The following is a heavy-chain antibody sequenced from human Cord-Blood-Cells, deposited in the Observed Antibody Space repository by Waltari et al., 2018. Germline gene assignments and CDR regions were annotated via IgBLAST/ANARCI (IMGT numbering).Heavy chain of an antibody. J-gene: IGHJ4*02. CDR1: GFTFSSYG. V-gene: IGHV3-30*18. D-gene: IGHD3-10*01. CDR3: AKGDGSGSYFPLDY. Sequence: QVQLVESGGGVVQPGRSLRLSCAASGFTFSSYGMHWVRQAPGKGLEWVAVISYDGSNKYYADSVKGRFTISRDNSKNTLYLQMNSLRAEDTAVYYCAKGDGSGSYFPLDYWGQGTLVTVSS. CDR2: ISYDGSNK.